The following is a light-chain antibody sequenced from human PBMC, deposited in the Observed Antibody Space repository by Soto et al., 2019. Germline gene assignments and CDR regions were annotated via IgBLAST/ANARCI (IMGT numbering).Light chain of an antibody. CDR2: DAS. Sequence: DIQMTQSPSSLTASVGDRVTITCRASQGINNYLAWYQQKPGKVPKLLIYDASTLQSGVPSRFSGSGSGTDFTLTITSLQPEDVATNYCQKYNSAPFTFGPGTKVDFK. CDR3: QKYNSAPFT. V-gene: IGKV1-27*01. CDR1: QGINNY. J-gene: IGKJ3*01.